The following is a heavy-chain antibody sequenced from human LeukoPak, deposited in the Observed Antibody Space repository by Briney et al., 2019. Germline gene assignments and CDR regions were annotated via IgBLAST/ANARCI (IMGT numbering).Heavy chain of an antibody. D-gene: IGHD6-6*01. CDR2: ISSSGSYI. V-gene: IGHV3-21*01. J-gene: IGHJ4*02. CDR1: GFTFRSHD. CDR3: ARGTYRSSSPSIGMPYYLDY. Sequence: PGGSLRLSCAASGFTFRSHDMSWVRQAPGKGLEWVSSISSSGSYIFYAQSVEGRFIISRDNAKNSHYLQMNSLRVDDTAVYFCARGTYRSSSPSIGMPYYLDYWGQGILVTVSS.